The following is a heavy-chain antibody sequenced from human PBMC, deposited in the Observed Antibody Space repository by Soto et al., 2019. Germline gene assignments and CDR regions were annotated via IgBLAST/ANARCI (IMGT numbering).Heavy chain of an antibody. CDR2: VYSSGTT. CDR3: ARDIASYAYGEGY. Sequence: SETLSLTCTVSGGSINSYWWSWIRQPAGKGLEWIGRVYSSGTTDYNPSLNSRATMSVETSKNQFSLKLSSVTAADTAVYYCARDIASYAYGEGYWGQGSQVTVSS. J-gene: IGHJ4*02. V-gene: IGHV4-4*07. D-gene: IGHD2-21*01. CDR1: GGSINSYW.